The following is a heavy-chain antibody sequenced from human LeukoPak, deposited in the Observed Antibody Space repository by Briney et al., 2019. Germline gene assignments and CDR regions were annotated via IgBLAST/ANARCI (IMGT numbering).Heavy chain of an antibody. CDR1: GGSVSSGSYY. V-gene: IGHV4-61*01. CDR2: IYYSGST. D-gene: IGHD2-21*02. Sequence: SETLSLTCTVSGGSVSSGSYYWSWIRQPPGKGLEWIGYIYYSGSTNYNPSLKSRVTISVDTSKNQFSLKLSSVTAADTAVYYCARVPDCGGDCYISSFDSWGQGMLVTVSS. CDR3: ARVPDCGGDCYISSFDS. J-gene: IGHJ4*02.